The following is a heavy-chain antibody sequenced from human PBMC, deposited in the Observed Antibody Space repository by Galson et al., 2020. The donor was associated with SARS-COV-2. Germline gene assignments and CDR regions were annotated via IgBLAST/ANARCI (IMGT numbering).Heavy chain of an antibody. D-gene: IGHD3-22*01. CDR1: GFTLSRYW. CDR2: INQDGTER. CDR3: ARDNTYYFDTRGYLDL. J-gene: IGHJ4*01. V-gene: IGHV3-7*05. Sequence: TGGSLRLPCTASGFTLSRYWMSWVRQAPGKGPEWVANINQDGTERYYVDSVKDRFTISRDNAENSLYLEMNSLRAEDTAVYYCARDNTYYFDTRGYLDLWGHGTLVTIS.